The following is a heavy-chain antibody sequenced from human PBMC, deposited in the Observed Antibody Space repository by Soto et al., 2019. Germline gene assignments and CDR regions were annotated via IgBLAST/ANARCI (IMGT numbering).Heavy chain of an antibody. J-gene: IGHJ4*02. CDR2: TYWDGDE. D-gene: IGHD3-22*01. Sequence: QITLKESGPTLVKPTQTLTLTCSFSGFSLSSRGEGVGWIRQPPGKALEWLALTYWDGDEYYSPSLRTRLTITKATSANQVVLTMTNMDPVDTATYYCGHLYYYDTNAYYRYFDHWGQGTLVTVSS. V-gene: IGHV2-5*02. CDR3: GHLYYYDTNAYYRYFDH. CDR1: GFSLSSRGEG.